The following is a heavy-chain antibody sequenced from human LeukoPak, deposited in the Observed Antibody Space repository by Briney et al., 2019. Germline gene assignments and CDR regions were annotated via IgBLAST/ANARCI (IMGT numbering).Heavy chain of an antibody. D-gene: IGHD6-19*01. CDR2: TFYSGST. J-gene: IGHJ6*03. Sequence: SETLSLTCTVSGDSITSSSYYWEWIRQPPGKGLEWIGSTFYSGSTYYNPSLKSRVTISVDTSKNQFSLKLSSVTAADTAVYYCARRPTRAVAGLGNYMDVWGKGTTVTISS. CDR3: ARRPTRAVAGLGNYMDV. V-gene: IGHV4-39*07. CDR1: GDSITSSSYY.